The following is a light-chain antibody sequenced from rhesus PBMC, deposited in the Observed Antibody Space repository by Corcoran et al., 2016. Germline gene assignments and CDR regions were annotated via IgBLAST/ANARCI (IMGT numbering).Light chain of an antibody. V-gene: IGKV1-33*02. CDR3: QQHNSNPLP. J-gene: IGKJ4*01. Sequence: DIQMTQSPSSLSASVGDRVTITCQASQGISNWLAWYQQKPGKAPKLRIYAASSWQSGVPSRFSGSGSGTEFTLSISSLQPDDFATYYCQQHNSNPLPFGGGTKVELK. CDR1: QGISNW. CDR2: AAS.